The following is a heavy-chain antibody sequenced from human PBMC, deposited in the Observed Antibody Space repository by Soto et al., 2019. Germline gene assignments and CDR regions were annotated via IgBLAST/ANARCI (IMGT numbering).Heavy chain of an antibody. CDR3: VRGRGIAAAYYYGMDV. Sequence: ASVKVSCKASGYTFTSYAISWVRQAPGQGLEWMGWISAYNGNTNYAQKLQGRVTMTTDTSTSTAYMELRSLRSDDTVVYYCVRGRGIAAAYYYGMDVWGQGTTVTVSS. CDR2: ISAYNGNT. J-gene: IGHJ6*02. V-gene: IGHV1-18*01. D-gene: IGHD6-13*01. CDR1: GYTFTSYA.